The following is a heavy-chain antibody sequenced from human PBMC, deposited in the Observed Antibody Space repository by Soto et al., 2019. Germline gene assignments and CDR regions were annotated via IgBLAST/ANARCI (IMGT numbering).Heavy chain of an antibody. CDR3: ARPYYYDSSGYRGGYMDV. J-gene: IGHJ6*03. Sequence: GGSLRLSCAASGFTFSSYWMHWVRQAPGKGLVWVSRINSDGSSTSYADSVKGRFTISRDNAKNTLYLQMNSLRAEDTAVYYCARPYYYDSSGYRGGYMDVWGKGTTVTVSS. CDR2: INSDGSST. D-gene: IGHD3-22*01. V-gene: IGHV3-74*01. CDR1: GFTFSSYW.